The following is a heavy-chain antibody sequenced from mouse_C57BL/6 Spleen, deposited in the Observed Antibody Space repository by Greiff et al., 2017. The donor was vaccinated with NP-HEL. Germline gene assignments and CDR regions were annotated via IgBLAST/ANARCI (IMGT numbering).Heavy chain of an antibody. D-gene: IGHD1-1*01. CDR1: GYTFPDYY. Sequence: QVQLQQSGPELVKPGASVKISCKASGYTFPDYYINWVKQRPGQGLDWIGWIFPGSGSTYYIEKFKGKATLTVDKSSSTAYMLLSSLTSEDSAVYFCSYYYGSRLLYFDYWGQGTTLTVSS. J-gene: IGHJ2*01. CDR3: SYYYGSRLLYFDY. CDR2: IFPGSGST. V-gene: IGHV1-75*01.